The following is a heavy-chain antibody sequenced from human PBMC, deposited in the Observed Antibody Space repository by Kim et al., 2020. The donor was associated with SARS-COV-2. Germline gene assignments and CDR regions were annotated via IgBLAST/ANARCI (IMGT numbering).Heavy chain of an antibody. Sequence: NTSLKGRVTISVDTSKNQFSLKLSSVTAADTAVYYCVRGHGSGSYYNSYWGQGTLVAVSS. D-gene: IGHD3-10*01. CDR3: VRGHGSGSYYNSY. J-gene: IGHJ4*02. V-gene: IGHV4-34*01.